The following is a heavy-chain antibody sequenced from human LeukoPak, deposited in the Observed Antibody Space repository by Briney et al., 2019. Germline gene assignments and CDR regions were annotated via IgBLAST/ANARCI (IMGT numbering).Heavy chain of an antibody. D-gene: IGHD6-13*01. CDR3: ARGPGYSSSWSYYYYYYMDV. V-gene: IGHV1-8*03. Sequence: GASVKVSCKASGYTFTSYDINWVRPATGQGLEWMEWMNPNSGNTGYAQKFQGRVTITRNTSISTAYVELSSLRSEDTAVYYCARGPGYSSSWSYYYYYYMDVWGQGTTVTVSS. J-gene: IGHJ6*03. CDR2: MNPNSGNT. CDR1: GYTFTSYD.